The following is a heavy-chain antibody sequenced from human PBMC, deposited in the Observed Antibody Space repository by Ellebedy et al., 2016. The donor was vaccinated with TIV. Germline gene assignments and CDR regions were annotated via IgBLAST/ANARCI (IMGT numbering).Heavy chain of an antibody. D-gene: IGHD3-22*01. Sequence: GESLKISCAASGFTFGGYAMSWVRQVPGKGLEWVASIGGRASDTYYADYVMGRFTISRDNSKNTVYLEMNSLRAEDTAMYYCAKRDNDRSGGWLHFDYWGQGTRVTVSS. J-gene: IGHJ4*02. CDR1: GFTFGGYA. CDR2: IGGRASDT. CDR3: AKRDNDRSGGWLHFDY. V-gene: IGHV3-23*01.